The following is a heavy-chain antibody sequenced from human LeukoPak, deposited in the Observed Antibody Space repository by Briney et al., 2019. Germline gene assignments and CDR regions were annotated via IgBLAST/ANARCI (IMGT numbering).Heavy chain of an antibody. V-gene: IGHV4-59*05. D-gene: IGHD3-22*01. Sequence: SETLSLTCTVSGGSISSYYWSWIRQPPGKGLEWIGSIYYSGSTYNNPSLKSRVTISVDTTKNQFSLKLTSVTAADTAVYYCASSPSGYWWNFDCWGQGTLVTVSS. J-gene: IGHJ4*02. CDR1: GGSISSYY. CDR2: IYYSGST. CDR3: ASSPSGYWWNFDC.